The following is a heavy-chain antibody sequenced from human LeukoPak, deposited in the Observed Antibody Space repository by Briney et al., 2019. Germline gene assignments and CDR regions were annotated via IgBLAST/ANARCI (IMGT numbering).Heavy chain of an antibody. CDR2: ISAYNGNT. V-gene: IGHV1-18*01. CDR3: AREMEIPGAFDI. J-gene: IGHJ3*02. CDR1: GYTFTSYG. Sequence: ASVKVSCKASGYTFTSYGISWVRQAPGQGLERMGWISAYNGNTNYAQKLQGRVTMTTDTSTSTAYMELRSLRSDDTAVYYCAREMEIPGAFDIWGQGTMVTVSS. D-gene: IGHD2-2*02.